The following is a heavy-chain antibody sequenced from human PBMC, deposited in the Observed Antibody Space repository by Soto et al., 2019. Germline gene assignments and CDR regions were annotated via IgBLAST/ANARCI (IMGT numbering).Heavy chain of an antibody. D-gene: IGHD3-10*01. Sequence: ESGGGVVQPGRSLRLSCAASGFTFSSYGMHWVRQAPGKGLEWVAVIWNDGSNKYYAGSVKGRFTISRDNSKNTLYLQMSSLRAEDTAVYYCARVGETSYWSFDLWGRGTLVTVSS. CDR3: ARVGETSYWSFDL. CDR1: GFTFSSYG. CDR2: IWNDGSNK. J-gene: IGHJ2*01. V-gene: IGHV3-33*01.